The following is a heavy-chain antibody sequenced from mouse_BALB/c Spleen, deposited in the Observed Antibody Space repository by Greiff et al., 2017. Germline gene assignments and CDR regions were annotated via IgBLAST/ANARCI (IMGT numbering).Heavy chain of an antibody. CDR3: NVITTVDH. D-gene: IGHD1-1*01. CDR1: GFNIKDYY. V-gene: IGHV14-4*02. J-gene: IGHJ3*01. Sequence: EVMLVESGAELVRSGASVKLSCTASGFNIKDYYMHWVKQRPEQGLEWIGWIDPENGDTEYAPKFQGKATMTADTSSNTAYLQLSSLTSEDTAVYYCNVITTVDHWGQGTLVTVSA. CDR2: IDPENGDT.